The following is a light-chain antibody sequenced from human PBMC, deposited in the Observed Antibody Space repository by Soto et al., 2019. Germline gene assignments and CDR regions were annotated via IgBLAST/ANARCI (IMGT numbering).Light chain of an antibody. CDR1: ASNIGSNP. J-gene: IGLJ2*01. Sequence: QAVVTQPPSASGTPGQRVTISCSGSASNIGSNPVNWYQHLPGTAPKLLIYSSSNRPSGVPDRFSGSKSGTSASLAISGLQSGAEADYYCAAWDVSLNVVVFGGGTKLTVL. CDR3: AAWDVSLNVVV. V-gene: IGLV1-44*01. CDR2: SSS.